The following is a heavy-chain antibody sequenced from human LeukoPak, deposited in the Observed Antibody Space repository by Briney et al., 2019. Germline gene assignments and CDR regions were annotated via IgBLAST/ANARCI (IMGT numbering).Heavy chain of an antibody. Sequence: SETLSLTCTVSGGSISTYYWSWIRQPPGKGLEWIGYIYDSGSTYYNPSLKSRITISVDTSENRFSLKLSSVTATDTAVYYCARDCSGGSCYGAFDIWGQGTMVTVSS. CDR3: ARDCSGGSCYGAFDI. CDR2: IYDSGST. CDR1: GGSISTYY. J-gene: IGHJ3*02. D-gene: IGHD2-15*01. V-gene: IGHV4-30-4*01.